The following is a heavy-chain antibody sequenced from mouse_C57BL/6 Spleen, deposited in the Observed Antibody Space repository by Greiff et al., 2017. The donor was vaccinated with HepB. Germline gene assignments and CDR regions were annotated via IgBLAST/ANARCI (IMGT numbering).Heavy chain of an antibody. CDR3: AKNYYGSSFYYAMDY. J-gene: IGHJ4*01. CDR1: GFTFSDYG. CDR2: ISSGSSTI. V-gene: IGHV5-17*01. D-gene: IGHD1-1*01. Sequence: EVQVVESGGGLVKPGGSLKLSCAASGFTFSDYGMHWVRQAPEKGLEWVAYISSGSSTIYYADTVKGRFTISRDNAKHTLFLQMTSLRSEDTAMYYCAKNYYGSSFYYAMDYGGKGTSVTVSS.